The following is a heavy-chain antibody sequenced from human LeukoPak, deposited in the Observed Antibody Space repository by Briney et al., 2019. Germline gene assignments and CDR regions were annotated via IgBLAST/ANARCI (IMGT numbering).Heavy chain of an antibody. Sequence: PGGSLRLSCSASGSTFSSYWMHWVRQAPGKGLVWVSRINSDGSSTSYADSVKGRFTISRDNAKNTLYLQMNSLRAEDTAVYYCVRGGAAMAYYWGQGTLVTASS. CDR1: GSTFSSYW. J-gene: IGHJ4*02. D-gene: IGHD5-18*01. CDR2: INSDGSST. CDR3: VRGGAAMAYY. V-gene: IGHV3-74*01.